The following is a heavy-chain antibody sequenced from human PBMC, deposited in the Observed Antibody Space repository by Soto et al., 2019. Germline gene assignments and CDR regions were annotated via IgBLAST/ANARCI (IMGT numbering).Heavy chain of an antibody. D-gene: IGHD2-21*01. CDR2: INHSGNT. CDR3: GRGRGEFGA. Sequence: NPSETLSLTCAVYGASLSDNYCNWLRQPPGKGLEWIREINHSGNTNYNPSLRSRVTRSIDTSKNQWSLNLRSVSAADTAVYYCGRGRGEFGAWGQGTPVTASS. V-gene: IGHV4-34*01. J-gene: IGHJ5*02. CDR1: GASLSDNY.